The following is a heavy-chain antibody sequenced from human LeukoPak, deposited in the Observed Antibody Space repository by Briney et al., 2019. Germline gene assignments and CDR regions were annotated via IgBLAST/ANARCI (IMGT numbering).Heavy chain of an antibody. CDR2: INSDGSST. D-gene: IGHD2-15*01. J-gene: IGHJ3*02. Sequence: PGKSLTLSCVVSGFNFDNFAMHWVRQPLGKGLEWVSRINSDGSSTSYTDSVKGRFTISRDNAKNTLYLQMNSLRAEDTAVYYCARAHGGGRGTDDAFDIWGQGTMVTVSS. V-gene: IGHV3-74*01. CDR1: GFNFDNFA. CDR3: ARAHGGGRGTDDAFDI.